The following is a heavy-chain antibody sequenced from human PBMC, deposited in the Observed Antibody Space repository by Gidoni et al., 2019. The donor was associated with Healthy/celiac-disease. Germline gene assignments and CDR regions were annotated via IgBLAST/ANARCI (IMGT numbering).Heavy chain of an antibody. CDR1: GFTFSSYS. Sequence: EVQLVESGGGLVKPGGSLRLSCAASGFTFSSYSMNWVRQAPGKGLEWVSSISSSSSYIYHADSVKGRFTISRDNAKNSLYLQMNSLRAEDTAVYYCARGVEYSSSALSFGGQGTLVTVSS. J-gene: IGHJ4*02. V-gene: IGHV3-21*01. CDR2: ISSSSSYI. D-gene: IGHD6-6*01. CDR3: ARGVEYSSSALSF.